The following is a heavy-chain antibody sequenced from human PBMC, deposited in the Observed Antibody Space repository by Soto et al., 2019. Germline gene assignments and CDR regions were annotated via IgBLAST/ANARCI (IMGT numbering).Heavy chain of an antibody. D-gene: IGHD2-15*01. V-gene: IGHV4-4*02. CDR1: GGSISSSNW. CDR3: ARVEVVVVAATQGPDDFDI. J-gene: IGHJ3*02. CDR2: IYHSGST. Sequence: PSETLSLTCAVSGGSISSSNWWSWVRQPPGKGLEWIGEIYHSGSTNYNPSLKSRVTISVDKSKNQFSLKLSSVTAADTAVYYCARVEVVVVAATQGPDDFDIWGQGTMVTVSS.